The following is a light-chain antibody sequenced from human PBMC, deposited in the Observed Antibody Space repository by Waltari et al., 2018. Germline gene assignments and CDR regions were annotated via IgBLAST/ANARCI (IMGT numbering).Light chain of an antibody. Sequence: QSALTQPPSASESPGQSVTISCTGTSSDVGGYNYVSWYQHHPGKAPKLMIYEVSKRPSGVPDRFSGSKSGNTASLTVSGLQAEDEGDYYCCSYAGSSTFAFGGGTKLTVL. CDR1: SSDVGGYNY. J-gene: IGLJ2*01. CDR3: CSYAGSSTFA. V-gene: IGLV2-8*01. CDR2: EVS.